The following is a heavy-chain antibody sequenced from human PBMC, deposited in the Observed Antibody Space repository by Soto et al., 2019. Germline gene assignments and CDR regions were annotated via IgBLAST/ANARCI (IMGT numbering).Heavy chain of an antibody. D-gene: IGHD3-22*01. V-gene: IGHV4-4*07. Sequence: QVQLQESGPGLVKPSETLSLTCTVSGGSISSYYWSWIRQPAGKGLEWIGRIYTSGSTNYNPSLKSRVTMSVDTSKNQFSLKLSSVTAADTAVYYCARDTYYYDSSGYYVFDYWGQGTLVTVSS. CDR2: IYTSGST. CDR1: GGSISSYY. J-gene: IGHJ4*02. CDR3: ARDTYYYDSSGYYVFDY.